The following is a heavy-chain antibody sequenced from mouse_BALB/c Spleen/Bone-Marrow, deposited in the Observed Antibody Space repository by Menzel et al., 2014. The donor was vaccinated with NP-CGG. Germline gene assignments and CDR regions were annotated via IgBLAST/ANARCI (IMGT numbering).Heavy chain of an antibody. CDR3: ARTHYYGSSYPY. D-gene: IGHD1-1*01. V-gene: IGHV3-2*02. CDR2: NSYSGNT. Sequence: VQLQKSGPEMVKPSQSLSLICTVTGYSITRDYARKWIRQSPGTKLKSMGKNSYSGNTRYNPSLTSRIPISRDTSKNQFFLQLNSVTTEDTATYYCARTHYYGSSYPYWGQGTLVTVSP. J-gene: IGHJ3*01. CDR1: GYSITRDYA.